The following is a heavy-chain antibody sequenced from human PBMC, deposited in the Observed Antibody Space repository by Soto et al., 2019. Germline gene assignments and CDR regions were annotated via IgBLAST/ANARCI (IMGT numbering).Heavy chain of an antibody. CDR2: IWYDGSNK. Sequence: GGSLRLPCAASGFTFSSYGMHRVRQAPGKGLEWVAVIWYDGSNKYYADSVKGRFTISRDNSENTLYLQMNSLRAEDTAVYYCAREGPTMSYWGQGTVVTVSS. V-gene: IGHV3-33*01. J-gene: IGHJ4*02. CDR3: AREGPTMSY. CDR1: GFTFSSYG.